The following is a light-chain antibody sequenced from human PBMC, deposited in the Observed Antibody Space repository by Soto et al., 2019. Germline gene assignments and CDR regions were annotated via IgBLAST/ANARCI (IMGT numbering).Light chain of an antibody. CDR2: DVS. Sequence: QSALTQPASVSGSPGQSITISCTGTSSDVGGYNYVSWYQHHPGKAPKLMIYDVSNRPSGVSNRFSGSKSDNTASLTISGLQADDEADYYCSSYTSTSTVVFGGGTQLTVL. CDR3: SSYTSTSTVV. J-gene: IGLJ2*01. CDR1: SSDVGGYNY. V-gene: IGLV2-14*03.